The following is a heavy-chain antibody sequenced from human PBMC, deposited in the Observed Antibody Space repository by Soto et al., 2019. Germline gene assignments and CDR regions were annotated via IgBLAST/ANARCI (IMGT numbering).Heavy chain of an antibody. V-gene: IGHV3-30*18. CDR3: ANAGSYYYYYYMDV. J-gene: IGHJ6*03. CDR1: GFTFSSYG. D-gene: IGHD3-10*01. Sequence: QVQLVESGGGVVQPGRSLRLSCAASGFTFSSYGMHWVRQAPGKGLEWVAVISYDGSNKYYADSVKGRFTISRDNSKNTLYLQMNSLRAEDTAVYYCANAGSYYYYYYMDVWGKGTTVTVSS. CDR2: ISYDGSNK.